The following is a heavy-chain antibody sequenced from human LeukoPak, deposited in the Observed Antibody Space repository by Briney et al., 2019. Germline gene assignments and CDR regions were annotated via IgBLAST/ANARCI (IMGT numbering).Heavy chain of an antibody. Sequence: ASVKVCCKPSGYTFTSYGISWVRQAPGQGLEWMGWISAYNGNTNYAQKLQGRVTMTTDTSKSTAYMELRSVRSDDTAVYYCARASGEWELSQFDYWGQGTLLTVSS. J-gene: IGHJ4*02. CDR1: GYTFTSYG. CDR3: ARASGEWELSQFDY. D-gene: IGHD1-26*01. V-gene: IGHV1-18*01. CDR2: ISAYNGNT.